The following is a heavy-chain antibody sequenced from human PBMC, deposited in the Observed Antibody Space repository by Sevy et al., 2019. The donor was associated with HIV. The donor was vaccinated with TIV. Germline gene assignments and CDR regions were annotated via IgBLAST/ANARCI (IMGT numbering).Heavy chain of an antibody. J-gene: IGHJ4*02. Sequence: GGSLRLSCAASGFTFSYSGMHWVRQAPGKGLEWVTFIQFDGSSQYYADSVKGRFTILRDNTKNTLYLQRNSLGRDDTAVYYCAKNTAAVGVGGFDYWGQGALVTVSS. CDR3: AKNTAAVGVGGFDY. CDR1: GFTFSYSG. CDR2: IQFDGSSQ. V-gene: IGHV3-30*02. D-gene: IGHD2-8*02.